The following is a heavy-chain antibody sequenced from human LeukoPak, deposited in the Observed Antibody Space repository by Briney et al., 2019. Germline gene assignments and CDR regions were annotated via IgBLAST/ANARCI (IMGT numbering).Heavy chain of an antibody. CDR3: ARDFVVTAHYYYGLDV. D-gene: IGHD2-21*02. CDR1: GFTFSTYG. CDR2: IRYDGSDK. Sequence: GGSLRLSCAASGFTFSTYGMHWVRQAPGKGLEWVAFIRYDGSDKYYADSVKGRFTISRDNSKNTLYLQMNSLRAEDTAVYYCARDFVVTAHYYYGLDVWGQGTTVTVSS. V-gene: IGHV3-30*02. J-gene: IGHJ6*02.